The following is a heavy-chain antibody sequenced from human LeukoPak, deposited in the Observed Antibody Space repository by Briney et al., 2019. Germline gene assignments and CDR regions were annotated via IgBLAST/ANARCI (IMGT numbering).Heavy chain of an antibody. V-gene: IGHV3-66*01. CDR1: GFTVSSNY. D-gene: IGHD5-18*01. CDR2: IYSGGST. CDR3: ARENVDTVMGFDY. J-gene: IGHJ4*02. Sequence: GGSLRLSCAASGFTVSSNYMSWVRQAPGKGLEWVSVIYSGGSTYYADSVKGRFTFSRDNSKNKLYLQMNSLRVEDTAVYYCARENVDTVMGFDYWGQGTLVTVSS.